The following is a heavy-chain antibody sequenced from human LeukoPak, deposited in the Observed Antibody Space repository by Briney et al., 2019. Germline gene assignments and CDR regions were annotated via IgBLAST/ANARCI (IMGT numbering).Heavy chain of an antibody. CDR1: GGSISSYY. Sequence: PSETLSLTCTVSGGSISSYYWSWIRQPPGKGLEWIGYIYYSGSTNYNPSLKSRVTISVDTSKNQFSLKLSSVTAADTAVYYCAHVEPYYYGMDVWGQGTTVTASS. CDR2: IYYSGST. D-gene: IGHD1-1*01. V-gene: IGHV4-59*08. J-gene: IGHJ6*02. CDR3: AHVEPYYYGMDV.